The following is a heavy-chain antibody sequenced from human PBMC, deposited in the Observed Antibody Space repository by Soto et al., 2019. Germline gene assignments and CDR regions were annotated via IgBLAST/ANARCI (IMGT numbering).Heavy chain of an antibody. J-gene: IGHJ6*02. CDR1: GGTFSSYA. V-gene: IGHV1-69*13. Sequence: SVKVSCKASGGTFSSYAISWVRQAPGQGLEWMGGIIPIFGTANYAQKFQGRVTITADESTSTAYMELSSLRSEDTAVYYCARFGSGSYYNDYYYGMDVWGQGTTVTVSS. D-gene: IGHD3-10*01. CDR3: ARFGSGSYYNDYYYGMDV. CDR2: IIPIFGTA.